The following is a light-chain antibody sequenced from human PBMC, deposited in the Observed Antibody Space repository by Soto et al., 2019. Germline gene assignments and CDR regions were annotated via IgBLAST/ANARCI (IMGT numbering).Light chain of an antibody. CDR3: SSYTSSTTQV. CDR2: DVI. V-gene: IGLV2-14*03. Sequence: QSALTQPASVSGSPGQSVTISCIGTFNDVGGYNYVSWYQQHPGKAPKLMIYDVIERPSGVSYRFSGSKSDDTAYLTISGLQAEDEADYYCSSYTSSTTQVFGTGTKVTVL. J-gene: IGLJ1*01. CDR1: FNDVGGYNY.